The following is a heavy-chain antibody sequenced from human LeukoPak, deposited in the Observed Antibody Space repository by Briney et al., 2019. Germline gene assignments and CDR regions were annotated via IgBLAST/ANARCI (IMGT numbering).Heavy chain of an antibody. CDR2: IYSGGST. V-gene: IGHV3-53*01. J-gene: IGHJ3*02. Sequence: GGSLRLSCAASGFTVSSNYMSWGRQAPGKGLEWVSVIYSGGSTYYADSVKGGFTISRDKSKNTLYLQMNSLRAEDTAVYYCASGSTGIAAAGGDAFDIWGQGTMVTVSS. D-gene: IGHD6-13*01. CDR1: GFTVSSNY. CDR3: ASGSTGIAAAGGDAFDI.